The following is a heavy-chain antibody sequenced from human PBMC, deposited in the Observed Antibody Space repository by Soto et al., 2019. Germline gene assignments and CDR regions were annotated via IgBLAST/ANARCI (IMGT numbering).Heavy chain of an antibody. D-gene: IGHD2-15*01. Sequence: SETLSLTCTVSGGSSSGGYYWSWIRQHPGKGLDWIGYIYYTGSTYYNPSLKSRVIISVDTSKNQFSLKLTSVTAADTAVYYCARARTQGYCSGGSCYRWFDPWGQGTLVTVSS. J-gene: IGHJ5*02. CDR3: ARARTQGYCSGGSCYRWFDP. V-gene: IGHV4-31*03. CDR1: GGSSSGGYY. CDR2: IYYTGST.